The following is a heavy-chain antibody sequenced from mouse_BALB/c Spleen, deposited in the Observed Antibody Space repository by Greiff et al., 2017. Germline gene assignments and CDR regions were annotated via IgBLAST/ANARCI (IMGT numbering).Heavy chain of an antibody. D-gene: IGHD2-1*01. CDR1: GFTFSDYY. Sequence: EVMLVESGGGLVKPGGSLKLSCAASGFTFSDYYMYWVRQTPEKRLEWVATISDGGSYTYYPDSVKGRFTISRDNAKNNLYLQMSSLKSEDTAMYYCARRNYGKGMDYWGQGTSVTVSS. CDR3: ARRNYGKGMDY. J-gene: IGHJ4*01. CDR2: ISDGGSYT. V-gene: IGHV5-4*02.